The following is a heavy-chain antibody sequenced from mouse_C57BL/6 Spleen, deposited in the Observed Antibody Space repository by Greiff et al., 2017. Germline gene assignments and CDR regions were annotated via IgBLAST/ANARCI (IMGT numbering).Heavy chain of an antibody. CDR1: GYTFTSYW. V-gene: IGHV1-52*01. J-gene: IGHJ4*01. CDR3: ARADYGNYLNAMDY. Sequence: VQLQQPGAELVRPGSLVKLSCKASGYTFTSYWMHWVKQRPIQGLEWIGNIDPSDSETHYNQKFKDKATLTVDKSSSTAYMQLSRLTSEDSAVYYCARADYGNYLNAMDYWGQGTSVTVSS. CDR2: IDPSDSET. D-gene: IGHD2-1*01.